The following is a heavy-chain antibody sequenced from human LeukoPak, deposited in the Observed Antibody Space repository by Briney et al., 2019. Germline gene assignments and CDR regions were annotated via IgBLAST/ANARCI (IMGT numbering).Heavy chain of an antibody. CDR2: IIPIFGTA. D-gene: IGHD6-6*01. Sequence: GASVKVSCKASGGTLSRYAISWVRQAPGQGLEWMGGIIPIFGTANYAQKFQGRVTITTDESTSTAYMELSSLRSEDTAVYYCARGEYSSSAYYYYYYMDVWGKGTTVTVSS. CDR3: ARGEYSSSAYYYYYYMDV. CDR1: GGTLSRYA. J-gene: IGHJ6*03. V-gene: IGHV1-69*05.